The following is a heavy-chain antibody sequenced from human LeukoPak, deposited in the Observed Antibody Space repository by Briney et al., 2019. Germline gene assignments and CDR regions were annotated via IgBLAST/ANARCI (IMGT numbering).Heavy chain of an antibody. CDR2: IYYSGST. CDR3: ARDIVATISGDY. J-gene: IGHJ4*02. V-gene: IGHV4-39*01. Sequence: XGWIXXPXGKGLXWIGSIYYSGSTYYNPSLKSRVTISVDTSKNQFSLKLSSVTAADTAVYYCARDIVATISGDYWGQGTLVTVSS. D-gene: IGHD5-12*01.